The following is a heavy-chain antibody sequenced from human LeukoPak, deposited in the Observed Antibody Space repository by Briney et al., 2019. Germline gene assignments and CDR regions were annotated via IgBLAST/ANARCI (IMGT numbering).Heavy chain of an antibody. V-gene: IGHV3-23*01. CDR3: ARDRELLNY. CDR1: GFTFSSYD. Sequence: PGGSLRLSCVASGFTFSSYDMSWVRQAPGKGLEWVSGNSGSGGSTNHADSVKGRFTISRDNAKNTLYLQMNSLRAEDTAVYYCARDRELLNYWGQGTLVTVSS. CDR2: NSGSGGST. D-gene: IGHD1-26*01. J-gene: IGHJ4*02.